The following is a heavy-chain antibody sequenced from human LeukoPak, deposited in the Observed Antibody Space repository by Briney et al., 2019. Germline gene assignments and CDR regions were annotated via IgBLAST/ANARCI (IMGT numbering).Heavy chain of an antibody. Sequence: PSETLSLTCAVYGGSFSGYYWSWIRQPPGKGLEWIGEINHSGSTNYNPSLQSRVTISVDTSKNQFSLKLSSVTAADTAVYYCARGFGDHAFDIWGQGTMVTVSS. CDR2: INHSGST. D-gene: IGHD3-10*01. CDR1: GGSFSGYY. CDR3: ARGFGDHAFDI. V-gene: IGHV4-34*01. J-gene: IGHJ3*02.